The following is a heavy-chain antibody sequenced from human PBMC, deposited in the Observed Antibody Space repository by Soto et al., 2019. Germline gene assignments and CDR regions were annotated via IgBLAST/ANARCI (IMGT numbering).Heavy chain of an antibody. D-gene: IGHD2-2*01. Sequence: GESLKISCKGSGYSFTSYWIGWVRQMPGKGLEWMGIIYPGDSDTRYSPSFQGQVTISADKSISTAYLQWSSLKASDTAMYYCARVPAAMKSYYYYGMDVWGQGTTVTVSS. J-gene: IGHJ6*02. CDR1: GYSFTSYW. CDR3: ARVPAAMKSYYYYGMDV. V-gene: IGHV5-51*01. CDR2: IYPGDSDT.